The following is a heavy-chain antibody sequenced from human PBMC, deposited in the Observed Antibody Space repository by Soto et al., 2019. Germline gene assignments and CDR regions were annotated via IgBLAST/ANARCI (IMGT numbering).Heavy chain of an antibody. D-gene: IGHD3-10*01. CDR2: ISYDGTYK. J-gene: IGHJ3*02. Sequence: GGSLRLSCAASAFTFSTYGMHWVRQAPGKGLEWVAVISYDGTYKYYADSVKGRFTISRDNSKNTLYLQMDSLRDEDTAVYYCAIRLIIAQSHGLDMWGQGTMVTVSS. V-gene: IGHV3-30*03. CDR3: AIRLIIAQSHGLDM. CDR1: AFTFSTYG.